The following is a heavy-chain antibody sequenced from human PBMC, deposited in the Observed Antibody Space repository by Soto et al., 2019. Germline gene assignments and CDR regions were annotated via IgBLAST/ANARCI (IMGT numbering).Heavy chain of an antibody. V-gene: IGHV4-59*01. Sequence: SATLSLTCTVSGGSISSYYWSWIRQPPGKGLEWIGYIYYSGSTNYNPSLKSRVTISVDTSKNQFSLKLSSVTAADTAVYYCARGRNNGKTLYSGMDGWGKGNTVTV. CDR2: IYYSGST. D-gene: IGHD1-20*01. CDR1: GGSISSYY. J-gene: IGHJ6*04. CDR3: ARGRNNGKTLYSGMDG.